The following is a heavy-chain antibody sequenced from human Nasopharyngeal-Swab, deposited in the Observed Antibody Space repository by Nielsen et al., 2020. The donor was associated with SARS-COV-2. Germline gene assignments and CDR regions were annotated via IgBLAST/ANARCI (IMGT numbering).Heavy chain of an antibody. CDR3: AKDGEEQQLVRYFQH. V-gene: IGHV3-30-3*01. D-gene: IGHD6-13*01. CDR1: GFTFSSYA. CDR2: MSYDGSNK. J-gene: IGHJ1*01. Sequence: GESLKISCAASGFTFSSYAMSWVRQAPGKGLEWVAVMSYDGSNKYYADSVKGRFTISRDNSKNTLYLQMNSLRAEDTAVYYCAKDGEEQQLVRYFQHWGQGTLVTVSS.